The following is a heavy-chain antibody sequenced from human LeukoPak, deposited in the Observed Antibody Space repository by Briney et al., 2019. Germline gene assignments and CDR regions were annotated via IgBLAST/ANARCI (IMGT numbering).Heavy chain of an antibody. Sequence: VKPSETPSLTCTVSGGSIRGYYWSWIRQPPGKGLEWIGYIYYSGSTNYNPSLKSRVTISVDTSKNQFSLKLSAVTAADTAVYYCARHEFDSGSLPYFDYWGQGTLVTVSS. CDR2: IYYSGST. CDR3: ARHEFDSGSLPYFDY. CDR1: GGSIRGYY. V-gene: IGHV4-59*08. J-gene: IGHJ4*02. D-gene: IGHD3-10*01.